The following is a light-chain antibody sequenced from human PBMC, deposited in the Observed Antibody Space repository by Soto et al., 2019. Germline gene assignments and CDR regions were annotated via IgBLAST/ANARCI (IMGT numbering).Light chain of an antibody. CDR1: WYNIGKNL. CDR3: AACDDSLRAWV. Sequence: QSVLTQPPSASGTPGQTVTISCSGGWYNIGKNLGYWYQQFPGTAPKLLIYMTNQRPSGVPDRFSGSKSGSSASLAVSGLRSEDEAVYYCAACDDSLRAWVFGGGTKVTVL. V-gene: IGLV1-47*01. CDR2: MTN. J-gene: IGLJ3*02.